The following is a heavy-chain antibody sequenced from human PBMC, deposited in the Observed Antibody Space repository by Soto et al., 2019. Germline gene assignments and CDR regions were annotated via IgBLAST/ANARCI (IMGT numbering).Heavy chain of an antibody. CDR3: ASAHYGGNLNWYVDL. V-gene: IGHV1-69*02. D-gene: IGHD4-17*01. CDR1: GGTFSSYT. CDR2: IIPILGIA. Sequence: QVQLVQSGAEVKKPGSSVKVSCKASGGTFSSYTISWVRQAPGQGLEWMGRIIPILGIANYAQKVQGRVTITADKSTSTAYLELSSLRSEATAVYYCASAHYGGNLNWYVDLWGRGTLVTVSS. J-gene: IGHJ2*01.